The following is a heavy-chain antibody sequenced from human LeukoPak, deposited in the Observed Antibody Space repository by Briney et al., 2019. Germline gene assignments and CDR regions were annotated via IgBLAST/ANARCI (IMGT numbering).Heavy chain of an antibody. CDR3: ARGPSITMIVVVPRTDAFGI. D-gene: IGHD3-22*01. V-gene: IGHV4-34*01. CDR2: INHSGST. Sequence: PSETLSLTCAVYGGSFSGYYWSWIRQPPGKGLEWIGEINHSGSTNYNPSLKSRVTISVDTSKNQFSLKLSSVTAADTAVYYCARGPSITMIVVVPRTDAFGIWGQGTMVTVSS. J-gene: IGHJ3*02. CDR1: GGSFSGYY.